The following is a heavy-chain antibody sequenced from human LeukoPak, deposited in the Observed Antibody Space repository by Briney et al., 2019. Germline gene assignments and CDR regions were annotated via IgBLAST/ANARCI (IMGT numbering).Heavy chain of an antibody. Sequence: SGTLSLTCAVSGGSISSSNWWSWVRQPPGKGLEWIGEIYHSGSTNYNPSLKSRVTISVDKSKNQFSLKLSSVTAADTAVYYCARRVMAYCGGDCYPDAFDIWGQGTMVTVSS. CDR2: IYHSGST. CDR3: ARRVMAYCGGDCYPDAFDI. J-gene: IGHJ3*02. CDR1: GGSISSSNW. D-gene: IGHD2-21*02. V-gene: IGHV4-4*02.